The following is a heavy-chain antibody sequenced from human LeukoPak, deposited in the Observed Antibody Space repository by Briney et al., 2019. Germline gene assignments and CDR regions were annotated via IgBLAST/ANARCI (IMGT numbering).Heavy chain of an antibody. J-gene: IGHJ4*02. CDR3: ATERGDSPDY. CDR2: ISGSGTNT. D-gene: IGHD2-21*01. V-gene: IGHV3-23*01. Sequence: GGSLRLSCAASGFTFSNYAMSWVRQGPGKGLEWVSGISGSGTNTYYADSVKGRFTISRDNSRNTLYLQMNNLRAEDTAVYYCATERGDSPDYWGQGTLVTVSS. CDR1: GFTFSNYA.